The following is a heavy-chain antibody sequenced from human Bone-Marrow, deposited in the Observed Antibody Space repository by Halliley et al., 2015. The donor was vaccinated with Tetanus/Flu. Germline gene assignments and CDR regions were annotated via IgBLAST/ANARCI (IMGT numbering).Heavy chain of an antibody. CDR1: GFSFSHYG. V-gene: IGHV3-23*01. CDR2: IRGSGGGA. CDR3: AILPSGYCSVERCDYY. Sequence: SLRLSCAASGFSFSHYGMNWVRQTPGKGLEWVASIRGSGGGANYVDSVRGRFTISRDNSKKTLSLQMNSLRREDTAVYYCAILPSGYCSVERCDYYWGQGTLVTVSS. D-gene: IGHD2-15*01. J-gene: IGHJ4*02.